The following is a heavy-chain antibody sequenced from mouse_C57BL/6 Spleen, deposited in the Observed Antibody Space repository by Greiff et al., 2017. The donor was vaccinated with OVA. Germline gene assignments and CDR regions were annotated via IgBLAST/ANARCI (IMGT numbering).Heavy chain of an antibody. V-gene: IGHV1-78*01. Sequence: VQLQQSDAELVKPGASVKISCKVSGYTFTDHTIHWMKQRPEQGLEWIGWIYPGSGNTKYNEKFKGKATLTVDTSSSTAYMQLSSLTSEDSAVYFCARGRDYGGFAYWGQVTLVTVSA. J-gene: IGHJ3*01. D-gene: IGHD2-4*01. CDR3: ARGRDYGGFAY. CDR1: GYTFTDHT. CDR2: IYPGSGNT.